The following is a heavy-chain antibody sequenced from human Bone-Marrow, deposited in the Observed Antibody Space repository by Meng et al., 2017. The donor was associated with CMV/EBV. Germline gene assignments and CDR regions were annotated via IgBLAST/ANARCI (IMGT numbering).Heavy chain of an antibody. Sequence: GSLRLSCAVYGGSFSGYYWSWIRQPPGKGLEWIGEINHSGSTNYNPSLKSRVTISVDTSKNQFSLKLSSVTAADTAVYYCARVPIVVVPAATIWGGLDYWGQGTLVTASS. J-gene: IGHJ4*02. CDR2: INHSGST. V-gene: IGHV4-34*01. CDR1: GGSFSGYY. CDR3: ARVPIVVVPAATIWGGLDY. D-gene: IGHD2-2*01.